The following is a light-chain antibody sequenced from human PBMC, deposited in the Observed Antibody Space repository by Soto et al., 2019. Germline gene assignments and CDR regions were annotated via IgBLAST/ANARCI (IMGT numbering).Light chain of an antibody. CDR3: QQYGSSPET. V-gene: IGKV3-20*01. CDR1: VFVASSC. J-gene: IGKJ1*01. CDR2: GAS. Sequence: EVGLTHSPGTVSLSTGERATLSCRASVFVASSCVGWYQQKSGQAPRLLIYGASSRATGIPDRFSGSGSGTDFTLTISRLEPEDFAVYYCQQYGSSPETFGQGTKVDIK.